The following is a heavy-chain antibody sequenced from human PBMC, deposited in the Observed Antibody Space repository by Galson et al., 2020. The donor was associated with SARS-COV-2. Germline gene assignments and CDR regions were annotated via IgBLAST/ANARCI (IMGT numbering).Heavy chain of an antibody. D-gene: IGHD2-15*01. V-gene: IGHV3-23*01. CDR3: AKQRVRVVVAADFDY. CDR2: ISGDGGST. J-gene: IGHJ4*02. Sequence: GGSLRLSCSTSGFTFKSYAMSWVRQAPGKGLEWVSIISGDGGSTYYSDSVKGRFTISRDNPKNTLYLQMNNLIADDTAVDYCAKQRVRVVVAADFDYWGQGSLVTVSS. CDR1: GFTFKSYA.